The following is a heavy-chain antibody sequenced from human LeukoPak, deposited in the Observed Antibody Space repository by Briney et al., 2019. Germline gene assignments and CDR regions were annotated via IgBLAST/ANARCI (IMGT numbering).Heavy chain of an antibody. J-gene: IGHJ3*02. CDR3: ARHGYGASDVFDI. Sequence: SETLSLTCTVSGGSISNYYWSWIRQTPGKGLEWIGYIHNSGSTKYNPSLKSPVSISVDTSKNQFSLKLSSVTAADTAVYYCARHGYGASDVFDIWGQGTMVTVSS. CDR1: GGSISNYY. CDR2: IHNSGST. D-gene: IGHD5-18*01. V-gene: IGHV4-59*12.